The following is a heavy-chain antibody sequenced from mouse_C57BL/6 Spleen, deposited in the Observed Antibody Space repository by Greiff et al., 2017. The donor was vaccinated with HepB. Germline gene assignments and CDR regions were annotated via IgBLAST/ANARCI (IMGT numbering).Heavy chain of an antibody. D-gene: IGHD3-3*01. J-gene: IGHJ2*01. Sequence: QVQLQQSGAELVKPGASVKISCKASGYAFSSYWMKWVKQRPGKGLEWIGQIYPGDGDTNYNGKFKGKATMTEDNSSSTTYMQLSSLTYEDSAVYFCARGRDGGFDYWGQGTTLTVSS. V-gene: IGHV1-80*01. CDR1: GYAFSSYW. CDR3: ARGRDGGFDY. CDR2: IYPGDGDT.